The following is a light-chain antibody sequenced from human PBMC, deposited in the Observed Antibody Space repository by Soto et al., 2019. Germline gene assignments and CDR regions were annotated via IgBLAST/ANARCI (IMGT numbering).Light chain of an antibody. CDR1: RSIGNY. J-gene: IGKJ2*01. Sequence: DIQMTQSPSSLSASVGDRVTITCRASRSIGNYLNWYHQKPESAPKLLMYLTSSLQSGVPSRFSGSGSGTDFTLTISSLQPEDFATYYCQQSYSTPYSFGQGTKVDIK. V-gene: IGKV1-39*01. CDR2: LTS. CDR3: QQSYSTPYS.